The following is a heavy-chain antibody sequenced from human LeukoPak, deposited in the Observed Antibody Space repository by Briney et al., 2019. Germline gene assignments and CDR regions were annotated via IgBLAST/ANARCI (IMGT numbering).Heavy chain of an antibody. CDR3: ATLLWFGDFDY. CDR1: GYLFTGFF. V-gene: IGHV1-2*02. D-gene: IGHD3-10*01. Sequence: ASVKVSCKTSGYLFTGFFIHWVRQAPGQGLEWMGSVSPNNGGTSYAQRFQGRVNMTSDTSTRTAYLQLSGLRFDDTAAYYCATLLWFGDFDYWGQGTPVTVS. J-gene: IGHJ4*02. CDR2: VSPNNGGT.